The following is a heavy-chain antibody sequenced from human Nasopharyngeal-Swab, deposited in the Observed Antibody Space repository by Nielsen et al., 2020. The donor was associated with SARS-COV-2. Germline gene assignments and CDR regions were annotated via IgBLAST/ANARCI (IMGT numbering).Heavy chain of an antibody. CDR2: ISYDGSNK. J-gene: IGHJ3*02. V-gene: IGHV3-30-3*01. CDR3: ARDGFQLWFGELGSGDAFDI. D-gene: IGHD3-10*01. Sequence: WIRQPPGKGLEWVAVISYDGSNKYYADPVKGRFTISRDNSKNTLYLQMNSLRAEDTAVYYCARDGFQLWFGELGSGDAFDIWGQGTIVTVS.